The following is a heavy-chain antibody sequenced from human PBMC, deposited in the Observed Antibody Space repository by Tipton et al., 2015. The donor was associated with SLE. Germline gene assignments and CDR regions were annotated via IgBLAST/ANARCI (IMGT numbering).Heavy chain of an antibody. J-gene: IGHJ6*04. CDR3: ARDDTMVRGVLDV. V-gene: IGHV4-59*11. CDR1: GGSISSHY. CDR2: IFYSGDT. D-gene: IGHD3-10*01. Sequence: TLSLTCTVSGGSISSHYWSWIRQPPGKGLEWIGYIFYSGDTNYNPSLKSRVTISVDRSKNQFSLKLSSVTAADTAVYYCARDDTMVRGVLDVWGKGTTVTVSS.